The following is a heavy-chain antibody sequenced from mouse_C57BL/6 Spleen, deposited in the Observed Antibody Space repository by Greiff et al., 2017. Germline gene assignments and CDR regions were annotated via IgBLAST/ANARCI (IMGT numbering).Heavy chain of an antibody. V-gene: IGHV1-52*01. CDR3: ARGKLESLAY. CDR2: IDPSDSET. CDR1: GYTFTSYW. Sequence: QVQLQQPGAELVRPGSSVKLSCKASGYTFTSYWMHWVKQRPIQGLEWIGNIDPSDSETHYNQKFKDKATLTVDKSSSTAYMQLRSLTSEDSAVYYCARGKLESLAYWGQGTLVTVSA. D-gene: IGHD3-1*01. J-gene: IGHJ3*01.